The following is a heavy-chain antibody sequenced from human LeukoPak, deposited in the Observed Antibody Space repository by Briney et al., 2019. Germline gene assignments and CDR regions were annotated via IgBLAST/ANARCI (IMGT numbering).Heavy chain of an antibody. Sequence: ASVKVSCKASGYTFTGYYMHWVRQAPGQGLEWMGWIKPNSGGTNYAQKFQGRVTMTRDTSISTAYMELSRLRSDDTAIYYCARGRGYYDSSGYYYLNYWGQGTLVTVSS. V-gene: IGHV1-2*02. CDR2: IKPNSGGT. J-gene: IGHJ4*02. CDR1: GYTFTGYY. CDR3: ARGRGYYDSSGYYYLNY. D-gene: IGHD3-22*01.